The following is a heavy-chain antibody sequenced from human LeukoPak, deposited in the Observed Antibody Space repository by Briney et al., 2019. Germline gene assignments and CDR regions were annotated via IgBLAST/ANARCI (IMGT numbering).Heavy chain of an antibody. CDR3: AKDLEWLHLRGAFDI. CDR1: GFTFSSYD. CDR2: IGTAGDT. J-gene: IGHJ3*02. Sequence: GGSLGLSCAASGFTFSSYDMHWVRHATGKGLEWVSAIGTAGDTYYPGSVKGRFTISRENAKNSLYLQMNSLRAEDTAVYYCAKDLEWLHLRGAFDIWGQGTMVTVSS. D-gene: IGHD5-24*01. V-gene: IGHV3-13*01.